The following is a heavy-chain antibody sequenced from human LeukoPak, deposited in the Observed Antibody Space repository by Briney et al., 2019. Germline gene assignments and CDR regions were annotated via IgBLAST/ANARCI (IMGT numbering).Heavy chain of an antibody. Sequence: SETLSLTCTVSGGSISSYYGSWIRQPPGKGLEWIGYIYYSGSTNYNPSLKSRVTISVDTSKNQFSLKLSSVTAADTAVYYCARHRGSYYYYGMDVWGQGTTVTVSS. D-gene: IGHD2-15*01. J-gene: IGHJ6*02. V-gene: IGHV4-59*08. CDR3: ARHRGSYYYYGMDV. CDR2: IYYSGST. CDR1: GGSISSYY.